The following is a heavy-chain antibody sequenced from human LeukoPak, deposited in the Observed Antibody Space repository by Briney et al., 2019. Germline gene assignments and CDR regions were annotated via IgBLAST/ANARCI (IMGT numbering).Heavy chain of an antibody. D-gene: IGHD2-2*01. CDR2: ISGRSNYI. CDR1: GFTFSNYN. Sequence: GGSLRLSCAASGFTFSNYNMNWVRQAPGKGLEWVSSISGRSNYIFYADSVKGRFTISRDNAENSLYLLLNSLRVEDTAVYYCARGSTLGSCTSSSCHNWFDPWGQGTLVTVSS. J-gene: IGHJ5*02. CDR3: ARGSTLGSCTSSSCHNWFDP. V-gene: IGHV3-21*01.